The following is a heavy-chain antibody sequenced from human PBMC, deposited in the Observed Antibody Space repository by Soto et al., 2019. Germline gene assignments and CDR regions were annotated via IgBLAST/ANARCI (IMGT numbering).Heavy chain of an antibody. CDR1: GDTFSTYT. Sequence: QVQLVQSGAEVKKPGSSVKVSCKASGDTFSTYTITWVRQAPGQGLEWMGGIIPRSGTSNYAQKFQGRVTITADESTSTAYMELSSLRSEDTAVYSCARQGLVLAPSTVNSAHYYYAMDVWGQGTTVTVSS. CDR2: IIPRSGTS. D-gene: IGHD3-3*02. J-gene: IGHJ6*02. CDR3: ARQGLVLAPSTVNSAHYYYAMDV. V-gene: IGHV1-69*12.